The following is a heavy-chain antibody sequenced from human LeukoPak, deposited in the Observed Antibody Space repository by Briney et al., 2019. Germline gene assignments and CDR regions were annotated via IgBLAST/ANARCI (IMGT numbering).Heavy chain of an antibody. CDR3: ARIVGKDV. D-gene: IGHD2-15*01. V-gene: IGHV4-34*01. Sequence: SETLSLTCAVYGGSFSGYYWSGIRQPPGKGLEWIGEINHSGSTNYNPSLKSRVTISVDTSKNQFSLKLSSVTAADTAVYYCARIVGKDVWGKGTTVTVSS. CDR1: GGSFSGYY. CDR2: INHSGST. J-gene: IGHJ6*04.